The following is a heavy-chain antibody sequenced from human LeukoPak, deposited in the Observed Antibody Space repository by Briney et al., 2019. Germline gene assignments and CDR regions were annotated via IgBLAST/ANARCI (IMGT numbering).Heavy chain of an antibody. CDR1: GYSISGGYY. V-gene: IGHV4-38-2*01. CDR2: IYHSGST. D-gene: IGHD3-3*01. CDR3: AGAKLRFLEWLRAFDI. J-gene: IGHJ3*02. Sequence: SETLSLTCAVSGYSISGGYYWGWIRHPPGKGLEWMGSIYHSGSTYYNPSLRSRVTISVDTSKNQFSLKLSSVTAADTAVYYCAGAKLRFLEWLRAFDISGQGTMVTVSS.